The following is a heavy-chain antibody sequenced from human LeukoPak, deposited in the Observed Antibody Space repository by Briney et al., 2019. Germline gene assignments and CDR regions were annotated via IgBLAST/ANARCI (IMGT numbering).Heavy chain of an antibody. D-gene: IGHD3-3*01. CDR2: ISGSGGST. CDR3: AKLSRYDFWSGYMNY. Sequence: GGSLRLSCAASGFTFSSYAMSWVRQAPGKGLEWVSAISGSGGSTYYADSVKGRFTISRDNSKNTLYLQMNSLRAEDTAVYYCAKLSRYDFWSGYMNYWGQGTLVTVSS. J-gene: IGHJ4*02. CDR1: GFTFSSYA. V-gene: IGHV3-23*01.